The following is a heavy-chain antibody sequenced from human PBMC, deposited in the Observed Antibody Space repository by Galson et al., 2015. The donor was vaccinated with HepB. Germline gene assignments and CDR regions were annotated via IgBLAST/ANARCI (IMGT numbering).Heavy chain of an antibody. J-gene: IGHJ6*02. CDR2: ISYDATNK. CDR3: VKDGLYLTSGIHSHGFDV. CDR1: GFRFNSYG. Sequence: SLRLSCAGSGFRFNSYGIHWVRQSPGKGLEWISFISYDATNKYYADSVKGRFSISRDNSKNTLSLQMHGLRPEDTAVYFCVKDGLYLTSGIHSHGFDVWGQGATVIVSS. D-gene: IGHD3-10*01. V-gene: IGHV3-30*18.